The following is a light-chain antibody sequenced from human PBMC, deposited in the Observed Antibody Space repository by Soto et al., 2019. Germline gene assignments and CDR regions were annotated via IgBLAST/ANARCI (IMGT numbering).Light chain of an antibody. CDR1: QSISSN. CDR3: QQYNNWPRT. V-gene: IGKV3-15*01. CDR2: HAT. Sequence: EVVMTQSPATLSVSPGERATLSCMASQSISSNLAWYQQNPGQAPRLLIYHATARATGIPSRFSGSQSGTEFTLTISSLQSEDFAVYYCQQYNNWPRTFGQGTKVDIK. J-gene: IGKJ1*01.